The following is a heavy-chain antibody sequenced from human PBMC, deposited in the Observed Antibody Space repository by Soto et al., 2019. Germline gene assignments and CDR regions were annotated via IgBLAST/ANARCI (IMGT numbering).Heavy chain of an antibody. Sequence: PGGSLELSCAASGLTFISYSMNGTRRAPGKGLEWFSYISGNCEIIQYAASARGRFTISSDNAENSVYFEMDSLRAEDTALYFWARDVDADFRTDFDYWGRGTLVTVSS. J-gene: IGHJ4*02. CDR1: GLTFISYS. V-gene: IGHV3-48*04. CDR2: ISGNCEII. D-gene: IGHD4-17*01. CDR3: ARDVDADFRTDFDY.